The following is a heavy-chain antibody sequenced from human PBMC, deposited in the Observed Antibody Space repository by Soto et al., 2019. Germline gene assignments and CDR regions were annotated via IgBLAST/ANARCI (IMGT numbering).Heavy chain of an antibody. J-gene: IGHJ6*02. D-gene: IGHD3-3*01. CDR3: ARDRGPAYYDFWSGSRGGMDV. V-gene: IGHV1-18*01. CDR2: ISAYNGNT. CDR1: GYTFTSYG. Sequence: QVQLVQSGAEVKKPGASVKVSCKASGYTFTSYGISWVRQAPGQGLEWMGWISAYNGNTNYAQKLQGRVTMTPDTSTSTAYMELRSLRSDDTAVYYCARDRGPAYYDFWSGSRGGMDVWGQGTTVTVSS.